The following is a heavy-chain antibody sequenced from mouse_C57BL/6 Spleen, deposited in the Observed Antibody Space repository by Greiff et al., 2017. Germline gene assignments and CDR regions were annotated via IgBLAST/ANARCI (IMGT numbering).Heavy chain of an antibody. D-gene: IGHD2-4*01. CDR2: IWSDGST. V-gene: IGHV2-6-1*01. J-gene: IGHJ4*01. CDR1: GFSLTSYG. CDR3: ARQLRVSYAMDY. Sequence: QVQLQQSGPGLVAPSQSLSITCTVSGFSLTSYGVHWVRQPPGKGLEWLVVIWSDGSTTYNSALKSRLSISKDNSKSQVFLKMNSLHTDDTAMYYCARQLRVSYAMDYWGQGTSVTVSS.